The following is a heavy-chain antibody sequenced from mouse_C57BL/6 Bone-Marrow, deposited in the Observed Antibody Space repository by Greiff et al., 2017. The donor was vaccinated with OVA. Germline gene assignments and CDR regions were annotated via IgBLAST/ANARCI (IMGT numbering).Heavy chain of an antibody. Sequence: EVQLVESGGGLVQPGESLKLSCESNEYAFPSHDMSWVRQTPEKRLELVAAINSDGGSTYYPDTMERRFIISRDNTKKTLYLQMSSLRSENTDWDDCARHDTIFYAMDYWGKGTSVTVSS. CDR3: ARHDTIFYAMDY. CDR1: EYAFPSHD. J-gene: IGHJ4*01. CDR2: INSDGGST. V-gene: IGHV5-2*01.